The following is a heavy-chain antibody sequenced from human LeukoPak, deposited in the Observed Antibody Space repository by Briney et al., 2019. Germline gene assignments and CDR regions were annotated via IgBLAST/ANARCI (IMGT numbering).Heavy chain of an antibody. CDR3: ASHYDILTGYPSYFDY. Sequence: GGSLRLSCAASGFTFSSYEMNWVRQAPGKGLEWVSYISSSGSTIYYADSAKGRFTISRDNAKSSLYLQMNSLRAEDTAVYYCASHYDILTGYPSYFDYWGQGTLVTVSS. D-gene: IGHD3-9*01. V-gene: IGHV3-48*03. CDR2: ISSSGSTI. J-gene: IGHJ4*02. CDR1: GFTFSSYE.